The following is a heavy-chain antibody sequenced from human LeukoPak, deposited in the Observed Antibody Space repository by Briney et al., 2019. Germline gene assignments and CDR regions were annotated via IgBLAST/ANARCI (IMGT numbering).Heavy chain of an antibody. Sequence: GGSLRLSCAASGFTFSSYGMHWVRQAPGKGLERVSAISGSGGSTYYADSVKGRFTISRDNSKNTLYLQMNSLRAEDTAVYYCAREDSGSYYLPAFDIWGQGTMVTVSS. V-gene: IGHV3-23*01. J-gene: IGHJ3*02. CDR3: AREDSGSYYLPAFDI. CDR2: ISGSGGST. CDR1: GFTFSSYG. D-gene: IGHD1-26*01.